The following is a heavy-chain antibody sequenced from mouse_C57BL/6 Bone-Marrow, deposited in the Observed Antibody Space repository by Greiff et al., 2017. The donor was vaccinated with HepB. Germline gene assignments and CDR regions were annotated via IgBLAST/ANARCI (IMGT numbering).Heavy chain of an antibody. V-gene: IGHV10-3*01. CDR3: VRDSLWLRRRFYAMDY. D-gene: IGHD2-2*01. CDR1: GFTFNTYA. Sequence: VQLKESGGGLVQPKGSLKLSCAASGFTFNTYAMHWVRQAPGKGLEWVARIRSKSSNYATYYADSVKDRFTISRDDSQSMLFLQKNNLKTENTAMYYCVRDSLWLRRRFYAMDYWGQGTSVTVSS. J-gene: IGHJ4*01. CDR2: IRSKSSNYAT.